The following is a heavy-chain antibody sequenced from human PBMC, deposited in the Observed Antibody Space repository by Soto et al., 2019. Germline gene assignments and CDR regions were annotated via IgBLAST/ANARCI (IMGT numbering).Heavy chain of an antibody. V-gene: IGHV1-2*02. D-gene: IGHD3-3*01. J-gene: IGHJ3*02. Sequence: QLHLVQSGAVVKKPGASVTVSCSASGYPVTAYYMHWVRQAPGRGLEWMGGINPATGAAKYTQTFQGSVTMTSDTSTSTVFMELSGLTSEDTAVFYCARGGGVGVAGSAAFDMWGQGTLVTVSS. CDR3: ARGGGVGVAGSAAFDM. CDR2: INPATGAA. CDR1: GYPVTAYY.